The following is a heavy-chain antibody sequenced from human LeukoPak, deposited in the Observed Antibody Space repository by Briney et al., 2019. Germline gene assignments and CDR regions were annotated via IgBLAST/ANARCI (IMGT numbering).Heavy chain of an antibody. Sequence: NPGRSLRLSCAASGFTFSNAWMSWVRQAPGKGLEWVGRIKSKTDGGTTDYAAPVKGRFTISRDDSKNTLYLQMNSLKTEDTAVYYCTTDSSQWLGPFDYWGQGTLVTVSS. CDR1: GFTFSNAW. V-gene: IGHV3-15*01. D-gene: IGHD6-19*01. CDR3: TTDSSQWLGPFDY. CDR2: IKSKTDGGTT. J-gene: IGHJ4*02.